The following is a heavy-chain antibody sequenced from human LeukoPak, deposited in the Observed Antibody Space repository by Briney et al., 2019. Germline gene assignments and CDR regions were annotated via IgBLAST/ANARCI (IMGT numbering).Heavy chain of an antibody. CDR2: IYPGDSDT. CDR1: GYSFTSYW. CDR3: ARSRPTSGYDSYYYYGMDA. Sequence: GESLKISCKGSGYSFTSYWIGWVRQMPGKGLEWMGIIYPGDSDTRYCPSFQGQVTISADKSISTAYLQWSSLKASDTAMYYCARSRPTSGYDSYYYYGMDAWGQGTTVTVSS. D-gene: IGHD5-12*01. J-gene: IGHJ6*02. V-gene: IGHV5-51*01.